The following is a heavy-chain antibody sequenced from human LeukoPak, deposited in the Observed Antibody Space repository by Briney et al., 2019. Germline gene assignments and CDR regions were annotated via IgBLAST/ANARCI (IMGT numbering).Heavy chain of an antibody. CDR3: TSGAPRAYSGSYSNC. J-gene: IGHJ4*02. D-gene: IGHD1-26*01. Sequence: GESLRLSCAASGFTLTNVWMSWVRQAPEEGLEWVVRIKSESDGATTDYAAPVKGRFTISRDDSQHTLYLQMNSLKTEDRAVYYCTSGAPRAYSGSYSNCWGQGTLVTVSS. CDR1: GFTLTNVW. V-gene: IGHV3-15*01. CDR2: IKSESDGATT.